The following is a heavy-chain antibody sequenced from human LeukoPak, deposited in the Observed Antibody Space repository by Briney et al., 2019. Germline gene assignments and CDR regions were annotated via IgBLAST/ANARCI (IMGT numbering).Heavy chain of an antibody. CDR3: ARGKGMINNWFDP. Sequence: ASVKVSCKASGYTFTSYDINWVRQATGQGLEWMGWINPNSGGTNYAQKFQGRVTMTRDTSISTAYMELSRLRSDDTAVYYCARGKGMINNWFDPWGQGTLVTVSS. CDR2: INPNSGGT. D-gene: IGHD3-16*01. CDR1: GYTFTSYD. V-gene: IGHV1-2*02. J-gene: IGHJ5*02.